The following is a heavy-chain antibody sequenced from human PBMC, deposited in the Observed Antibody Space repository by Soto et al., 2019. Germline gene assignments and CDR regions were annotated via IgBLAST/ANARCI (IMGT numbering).Heavy chain of an antibody. J-gene: IGHJ5*02. Sequence: QVQLVESGGGVVQPGRSLILSCGASGFTFSNYGMHWVRQAPGKGLEWVAVISYHGNNKYYADSVKGRFTISRDNSKNTLYLQMNSLRAEDTAVYYCGKYSDYGYHRDWFDPWGQGTLVTVSS. D-gene: IGHD4-17*01. CDR2: ISYHGNNK. CDR1: GFTFSNYG. V-gene: IGHV3-30*18. CDR3: GKYSDYGYHRDWFDP.